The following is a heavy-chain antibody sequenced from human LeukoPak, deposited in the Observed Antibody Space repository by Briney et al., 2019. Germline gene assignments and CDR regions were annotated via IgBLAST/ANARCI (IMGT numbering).Heavy chain of an antibody. CDR1: GGSFSGYY. Sequence: SETLSLTCAVYGGSFSGYYWSWIRQPPGKGLKWIGRISYSGSTYYNPSLKSRVTISVDTSKNQFSLKLSSVTAADTAVYYCARSSEGRYYYDSSGFSYYYYYMDVWGKGTTVTISS. J-gene: IGHJ6*03. V-gene: IGHV4-34*01. CDR3: ARSSEGRYYYDSSGFSYYYYYMDV. CDR2: ISYSGST. D-gene: IGHD3-22*01.